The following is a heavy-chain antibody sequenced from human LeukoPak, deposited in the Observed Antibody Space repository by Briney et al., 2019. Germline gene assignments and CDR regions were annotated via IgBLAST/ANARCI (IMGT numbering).Heavy chain of an antibody. CDR3: ARDQGIAAAGYDY. J-gene: IGHJ4*02. Sequence: GKSLRLSCAASGFTFDDYAMHWVRQAPGKGLEWVSYISSGGSSIYYADSVKGRFTISRDNAENSLYLQMNSLRAEDTAVYYCARDQGIAAAGYDYWGQGTLVTVSS. CDR2: ISSGGSSI. D-gene: IGHD6-13*01. V-gene: IGHV3-48*03. CDR1: GFTFDDYA.